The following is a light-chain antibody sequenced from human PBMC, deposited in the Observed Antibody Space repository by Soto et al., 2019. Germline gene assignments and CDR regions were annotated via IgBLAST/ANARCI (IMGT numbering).Light chain of an antibody. CDR3: AAWDGSLSTYV. V-gene: IGLV1-44*01. J-gene: IGLJ1*01. CDR2: TND. CDR1: SSNIGSNT. Sequence: QLVLTQPPSASGTPGQRVTISCSGSSSNIGSNTVNWYHQLPGTAPKLLIYTNDQRPSGVPDRFSGSKSGTSASLAISGLQSEDEADYYCAAWDGSLSTYVFGTGTKVTVL.